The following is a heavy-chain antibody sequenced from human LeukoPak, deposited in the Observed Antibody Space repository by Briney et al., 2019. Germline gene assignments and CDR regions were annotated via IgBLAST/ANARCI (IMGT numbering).Heavy chain of an antibody. J-gene: IGHJ4*02. Sequence: SQTLSLTCAISGDSVSSNSAAWNWIRQSPSRGLEWLGRTYYRSKWYNDYAVSVKSRITINPDTSKNQFSLQLNSVTPEDTTVYYCARDVDFWSGYSYYFDYWGQGTLVTVSS. V-gene: IGHV6-1*01. D-gene: IGHD3-3*01. CDR1: GDSVSSNSAA. CDR2: TYYRSKWYN. CDR3: ARDVDFWSGYSYYFDY.